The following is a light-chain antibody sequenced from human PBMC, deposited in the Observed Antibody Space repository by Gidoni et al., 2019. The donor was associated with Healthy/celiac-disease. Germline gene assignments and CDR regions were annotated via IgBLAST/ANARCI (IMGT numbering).Light chain of an antibody. CDR1: QSVSSSY. J-gene: IGKJ4*01. CDR2: GAS. CDR3: QQYGSSST. V-gene: IGKV3-20*01. Sequence: EIVLTQSPGTLSLSPGESATLSCRASQSVSSSYLAWYQQKPGQAPRLLIYGASSRATGIPDRFSGSGSGTDFTLTISRLEPEDVAVYYCQQYGSSSTFGGGTKVEIK.